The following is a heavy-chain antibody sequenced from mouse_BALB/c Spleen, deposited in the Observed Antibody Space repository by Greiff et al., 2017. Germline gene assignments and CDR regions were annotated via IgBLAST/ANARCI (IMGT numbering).Heavy chain of an antibody. Sequence: VQLVESGAELVRPGASVTLSCKASGYTFTDYEMHWVKQTPVHGLEWIGAIDPETGGTAYNQKFKGKATLTADKSSSTAYMELRSLTSEDSAVYYCARRGNYRYYAMDYWGQGTSVTVSS. V-gene: IGHV1-15*01. CDR3: ARRGNYRYYAMDY. CDR1: GYTFTDYE. J-gene: IGHJ4*01. D-gene: IGHD2-1*01. CDR2: IDPETGGT.